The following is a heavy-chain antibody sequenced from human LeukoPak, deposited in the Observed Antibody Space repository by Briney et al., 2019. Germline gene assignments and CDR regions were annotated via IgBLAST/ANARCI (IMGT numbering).Heavy chain of an antibody. CDR2: ISSSSTI. Sequence: PGGSLRLSCAASGFTFSGYSVNWVRQAPGKGLEWVSYISSSSTIYYADSVKGRFTISRDNAKNSLYLQMNSLRDEDTAVYYCARQDIVVVVAATNAFDIWGQGTMVTVSS. CDR3: ARQDIVVVVAATNAFDI. V-gene: IGHV3-48*02. CDR1: GFTFSGYS. D-gene: IGHD2-15*01. J-gene: IGHJ3*02.